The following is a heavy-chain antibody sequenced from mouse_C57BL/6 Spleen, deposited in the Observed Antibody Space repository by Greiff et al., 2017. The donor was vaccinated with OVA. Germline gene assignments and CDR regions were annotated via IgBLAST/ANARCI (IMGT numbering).Heavy chain of an antibody. V-gene: IGHV1-82*01. Sequence: VQLQQSGPELVKPGASVKISCKASGYAFSSSWMNWVKQRPGKGLEWIGRIYPGDGDTNYNGKFKGKATLTADKSSSTAYMQLSSLTSESAAVYFCARGQLMGMDYWGQGTSVTVSS. CDR2: IYPGDGDT. CDR3: ARGQLMGMDY. D-gene: IGHD3-2*02. CDR1: GYAFSSSW. J-gene: IGHJ4*01.